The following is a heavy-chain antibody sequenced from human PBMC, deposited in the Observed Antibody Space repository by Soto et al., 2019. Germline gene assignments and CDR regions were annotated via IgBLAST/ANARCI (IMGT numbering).Heavy chain of an antibody. D-gene: IGHD4-17*01. CDR3: ARTTAVPNTLRSRYFFDY. V-gene: IGHV4-61*01. Sequence: SETLSLTCSVSGGSVSNKTYYWSWIRQPPGKRLEWIGYVYYSGTTKYNPSLKSRVTISVDLSKNQFSLRLSSVTTADKALYYCARTTAVPNTLRSRYFFDYWGQGTLVTVS. CDR1: GGSVSNKTYY. CDR2: VYYSGTT. J-gene: IGHJ4*02.